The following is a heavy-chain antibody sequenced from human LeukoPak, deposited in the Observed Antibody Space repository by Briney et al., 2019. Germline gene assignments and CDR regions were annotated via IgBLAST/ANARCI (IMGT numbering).Heavy chain of an antibody. Sequence: GGSLRLSCAASGFTFSSYWMSWVRQAPGKGLEWVANIKQDGSEKYYVDSVKGRFTISRDNAKNSLYLQMNSLRAEDTAVYYCARGSVVPAATYFDYGGQGPRVTVTP. D-gene: IGHD2-2*01. J-gene: IGHJ4*02. V-gene: IGHV3-7*03. CDR1: GFTFSSYW. CDR2: IKQDGSEK. CDR3: ARGSVVPAATYFDY.